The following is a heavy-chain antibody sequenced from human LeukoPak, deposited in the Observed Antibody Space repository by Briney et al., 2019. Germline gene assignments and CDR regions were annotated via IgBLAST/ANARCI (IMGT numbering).Heavy chain of an antibody. CDR1: GVSFSDYY. CDR2: INHSGST. Sequence: SETLSLTCAVYGVSFSDYYWSRIRQPPGKGLEWIGEINHSGSTDYNPSLKSRVTISVDTSKNQFSLRLSSVTAADTAVYYCARAGFSLAPHRGTPFDYWGQGTLVTVSS. CDR3: ARAGFSLAPHRGTPFDY. V-gene: IGHV4-34*01. D-gene: IGHD6-6*01. J-gene: IGHJ4*02.